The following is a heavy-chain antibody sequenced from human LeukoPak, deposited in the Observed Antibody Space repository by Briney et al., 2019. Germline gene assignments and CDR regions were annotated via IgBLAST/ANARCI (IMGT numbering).Heavy chain of an antibody. CDR3: ARHKGGSYYDSFIFDY. D-gene: IGHD3-22*01. V-gene: IGHV3-9*01. CDR2: ISWNSGSI. Sequence: GRSLRLSCAASGFTFDDYAMHWVRQAPGKGLEWVSGISWNSGSIGYADSVKGRFTISRDNAKNSLSLQMNSLRAEDTAVYYCARHKGGSYYDSFIFDYWGQGTLVTVSS. CDR1: GFTFDDYA. J-gene: IGHJ4*02.